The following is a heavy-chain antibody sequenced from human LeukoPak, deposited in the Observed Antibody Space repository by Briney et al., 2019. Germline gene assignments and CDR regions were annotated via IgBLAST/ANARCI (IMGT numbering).Heavy chain of an antibody. CDR2: IKSKTDSGTT. CDR1: GFTFSNAW. CDR3: TTVYCSTTSCKPGTDY. D-gene: IGHD2-2*01. Sequence: GGSLRLSCAASGFTFSNAWMSWVRQAPGKGREWVGRIKSKTDSGTTDYAAPVKGRFTISRDDSKNTLYLQMDSLKTEDTAVYYCTTVYCSTTSCKPGTDYWGQGTLVTVSS. J-gene: IGHJ4*02. V-gene: IGHV3-15*01.